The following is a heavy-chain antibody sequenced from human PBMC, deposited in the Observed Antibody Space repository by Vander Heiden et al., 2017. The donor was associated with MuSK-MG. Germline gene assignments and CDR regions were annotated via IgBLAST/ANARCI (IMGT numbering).Heavy chain of an antibody. CDR2: INHSGST. J-gene: IGHJ6*03. D-gene: IGHD4-17*01. Sequence: QVQLQQWGAGLLKPSETLSLTCAVYGGSFSGYSWSWIRQPPGKGLEWIGEINHSGSTNYNPSLKSRVTISVDTSKNQFSLKLSSVTAADTAVYYCARLVMTTVTLYYYYYYYMDVWGKGTTVTVSS. V-gene: IGHV4-34*01. CDR3: ARLVMTTVTLYYYYYYYMDV. CDR1: GGSFSGYS.